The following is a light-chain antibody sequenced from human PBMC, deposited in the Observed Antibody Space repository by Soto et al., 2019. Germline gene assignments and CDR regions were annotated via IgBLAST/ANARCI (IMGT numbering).Light chain of an antibody. CDR2: AAS. V-gene: IGKV1-39*01. CDR1: QSASSY. CDR3: QQSYSTPRT. J-gene: IGKJ1*01. Sequence: DIQVTQSPSSLSASGGDRVTITCRASQSASSYLNWYQQKPGKAPKLLIYAASSLQSGVPSRFSGSGSGTDFTLTISSLQPEDFATYYCQQSYSTPRTFGQGTKVDIK.